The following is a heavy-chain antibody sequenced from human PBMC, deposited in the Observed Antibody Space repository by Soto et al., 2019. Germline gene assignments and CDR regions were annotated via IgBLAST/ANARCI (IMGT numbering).Heavy chain of an antibody. Sequence: WGSLRLSCAASGFTFSSYAMSWVRQAPGKGLEWVSAISGSGGSTYYADSVKGRFTISRDNSKNTLYLQMNSLRAEDTAVYYCAKARAQYYDFWSGYPVDYWGEGT. CDR3: AKARAQYYDFWSGYPVDY. CDR2: ISGSGGST. V-gene: IGHV3-23*01. J-gene: IGHJ4*02. CDR1: GFTFSSYA. D-gene: IGHD3-3*01.